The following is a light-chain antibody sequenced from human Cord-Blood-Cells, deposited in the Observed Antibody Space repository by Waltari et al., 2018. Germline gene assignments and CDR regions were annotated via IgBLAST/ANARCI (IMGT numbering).Light chain of an antibody. CDR1: RSDVGSYNL. J-gene: IGLJ3*02. V-gene: IGLV2-23*01. Sequence: QSALTQPASVSGSPGQSINISCTGTRSDVGSYNLVSWYQQHPGKAPKLMIYEGSKRPSGVSNRFSGSKSGNTASLTISGLQAEDEADYYCCSYAGSSTWVFGGGTKLTVL. CDR2: EGS. CDR3: CSYAGSSTWV.